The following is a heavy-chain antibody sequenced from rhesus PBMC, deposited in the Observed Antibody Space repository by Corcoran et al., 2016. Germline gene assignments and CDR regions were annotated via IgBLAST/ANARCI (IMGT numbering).Heavy chain of an antibody. CDR3: ARNPYGSRYGRYFDL. V-gene: IGHV4-165*02. CDR2: LGWSRGNT. CDR1: GGSISGSY. D-gene: IGHD4-29*01. J-gene: IGHJ2*01. Sequence: QVQLQESGPGLVKPSETLSLICAVSGGSISGSYWNCTRSSPGTGSDGIGLLGWSRGNTYSQPPVKSRVTIATDQSKNQFSRKRSSGTAAETAGYYCARNPYGSRYGRYFDLWGPGTPITIAS.